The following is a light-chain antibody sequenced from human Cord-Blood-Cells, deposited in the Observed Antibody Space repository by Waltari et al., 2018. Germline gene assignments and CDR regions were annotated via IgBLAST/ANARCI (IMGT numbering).Light chain of an antibody. CDR3: SSYTSSSTRV. V-gene: IGLV2-14*01. J-gene: IGLJ3*02. Sequence: QYALTQPASVSGSPGQSITISCTGTSSDVGGYNYVSWYQQHPGKAPKLMIYDVSKRPSGVSKRVSGSKSGNTASLTISGLQAEDEADYYCSSYTSSSTRVFGGGTKLTVL. CDR2: DVS. CDR1: SSDVGGYNY.